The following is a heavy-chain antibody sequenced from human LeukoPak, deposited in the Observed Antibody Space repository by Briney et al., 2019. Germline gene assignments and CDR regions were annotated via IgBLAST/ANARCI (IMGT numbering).Heavy chain of an antibody. V-gene: IGHV3-23*01. Sequence: GGSLRLSCTASGFTFSNYAMSWVRQAPGEGLEFVSTITDNSGSTYYADSVKGRFTISRDNSKNTLYLQMNSLRAEDTAVYYCARPWDYWGQGTLVTVSS. CDR3: ARPWDY. CDR2: ITDNSGST. CDR1: GFTFSNYA. J-gene: IGHJ4*02.